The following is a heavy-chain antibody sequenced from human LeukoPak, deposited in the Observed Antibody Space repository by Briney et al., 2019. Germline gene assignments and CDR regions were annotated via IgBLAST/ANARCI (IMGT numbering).Heavy chain of an antibody. J-gene: IGHJ4*02. Sequence: PGGSLRLSWAASGXTLSSYAVTWVRQAPGKGLQWVLTISVSGGSTYYADSVKGRITISRDTSKSTLYLQMNSLRDEDTAVYYCAKYGSGTYYNGLYWGQGTLVTVSS. CDR3: AKYGSGTYYNGLY. V-gene: IGHV3-23*01. D-gene: IGHD3-10*01. CDR1: GXTLSSYA. CDR2: ISVSGGST.